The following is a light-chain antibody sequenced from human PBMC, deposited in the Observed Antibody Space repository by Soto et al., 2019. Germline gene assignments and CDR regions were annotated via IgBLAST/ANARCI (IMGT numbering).Light chain of an antibody. V-gene: IGKV3-20*01. Sequence: EIVLTPSPGTLSLSPVERATLSCRASQSVSSSCLAWYQQKPGQAPRLLIYGASSRATGIPDRFSGSGSGTEFTLTISSLQSEDFAVYYCQQYNNWINFGQGTRLEIK. J-gene: IGKJ5*01. CDR3: QQYNNWIN. CDR1: QSVSSSC. CDR2: GAS.